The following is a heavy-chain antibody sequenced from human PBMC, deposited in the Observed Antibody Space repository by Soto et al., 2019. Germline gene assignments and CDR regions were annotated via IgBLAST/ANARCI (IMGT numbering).Heavy chain of an antibody. CDR3: ARLVVAATPGDAFDI. Sequence: GSLRLSCAASGFTFSDYYMSWIRQAPGKGLEWVSYISSSGSTIYYADSVKGRFTISRDNAKNSLYLQMNSLRAEDTAVYYCARLVVAATPGDAFDIWGQGTMVTVSS. CDR1: GFTFSDYY. J-gene: IGHJ3*02. V-gene: IGHV3-11*01. CDR2: ISSSGSTI. D-gene: IGHD2-15*01.